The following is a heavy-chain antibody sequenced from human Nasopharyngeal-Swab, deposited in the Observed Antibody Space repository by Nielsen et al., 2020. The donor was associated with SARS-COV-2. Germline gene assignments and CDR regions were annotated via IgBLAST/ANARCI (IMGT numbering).Heavy chain of an antibody. Sequence: WIRQPPGKGLEWVANMRQDGGEIYYVDSVKGRFTISRDNAKNSLYLQMNSLRAEDTAVYYCARAIGALAADWGQGTLVTVSS. CDR3: ARAIGALAAD. CDR2: MRQDGGEI. V-gene: IGHV3-7*04. J-gene: IGHJ4*02. D-gene: IGHD2-15*01.